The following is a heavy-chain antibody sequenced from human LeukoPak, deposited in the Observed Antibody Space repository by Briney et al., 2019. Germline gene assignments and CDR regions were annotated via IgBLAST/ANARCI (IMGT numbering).Heavy chain of an antibody. V-gene: IGHV3-7*01. J-gene: IGHJ6*03. CDR2: IKQDGSEK. D-gene: IGHD3-10*01. CDR1: GFTFSSYW. CDR3: AREILWFGEEYYYYMDV. Sequence: PGGSLRLSCAASGFTFSSYWMSWVRQAPGKGLEWVANIKQDGSEKYYVDSVKGRFTISRDNAKNSLYLQMNSLRAEDTAVYYCAREILWFGEEYYYYMDVWGKGTTVTVS.